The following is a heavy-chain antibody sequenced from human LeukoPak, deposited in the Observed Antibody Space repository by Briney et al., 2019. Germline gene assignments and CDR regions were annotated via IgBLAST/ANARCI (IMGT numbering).Heavy chain of an antibody. D-gene: IGHD5-12*01. CDR2: IYYSGST. V-gene: IGHV4-59*01. CDR3: ARDYGHSGYDYLPYY. CDR1: GGSISSYY. J-gene: IGHJ4*02. Sequence: SETLSLTCTVSGGSISSYYWSWIRQPPGKGLEWIGYIYYSGSTNYNPSLKSRVTISVDTSKNQFSLKLSSVTAADTAVYYCARDYGHSGYDYLPYYWGQGTLVTVSS.